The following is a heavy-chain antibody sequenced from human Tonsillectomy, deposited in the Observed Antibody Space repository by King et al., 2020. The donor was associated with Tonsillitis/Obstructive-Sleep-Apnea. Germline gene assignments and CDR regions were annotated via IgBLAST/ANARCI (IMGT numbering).Heavy chain of an antibody. CDR2: ISGDGGST. CDR3: AKCGTDPDYYYYYYMDV. Sequence: VQLVQSGGGVVQPGGSLRLSCAASGFTFDDYAMHWVRQVPGKGLEWVSLISGDGGSTYYADSVKGRFTISRDNSKNSLYLQMNSLRTEDTALYYCAKCGTDPDYYYYYYMDVWGKGTTVTVSS. J-gene: IGHJ6*03. V-gene: IGHV3-43*02. CDR1: GFTFDDYA.